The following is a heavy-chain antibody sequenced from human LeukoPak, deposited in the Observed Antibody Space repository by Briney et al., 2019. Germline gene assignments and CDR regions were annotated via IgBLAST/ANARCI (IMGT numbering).Heavy chain of an antibody. J-gene: IGHJ4*02. CDR3: AKDVDSGSFDY. V-gene: IGHV3-30*18. CDR1: GFTFSSYG. CDR2: ISYDGSNK. D-gene: IGHD3-10*01. Sequence: GGSLRLSCAASGFTFSSYGMHWVRQAPGKGLEWVAVISYDGSNKYYADSAKGRFTISRDNSKNTLYLQMNSLRAEDTAVYYCAKDVDSGSFDYWGQGTLVTVSS.